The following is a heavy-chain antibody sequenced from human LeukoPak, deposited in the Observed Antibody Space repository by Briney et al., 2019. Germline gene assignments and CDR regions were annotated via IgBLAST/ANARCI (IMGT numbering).Heavy chain of an antibody. CDR1: GFPFETNA. D-gene: IGHD3-3*01. CDR3: ARDWIQFNGIFECFDS. CDR2: IGNTET. J-gene: IGHJ4*02. Sequence: GGSLRLACETSGFPFETNAMSWVRQAPGKGLEWVSTIGNTETFYADSVTGRFTISRDNSKNTVYLHMHSLRVEDTAVYFCARDWIQFNGIFECFDSWGQGTLVTVSS. V-gene: IGHV3-23*01.